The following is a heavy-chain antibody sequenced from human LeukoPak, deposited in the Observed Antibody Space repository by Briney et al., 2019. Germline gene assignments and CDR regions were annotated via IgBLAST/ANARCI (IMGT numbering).Heavy chain of an antibody. CDR2: IRSNGDTT. V-gene: IGHV3-23*01. CDR3: ARGSHNYYDSRRLDY. J-gene: IGHJ4*02. CDR1: GFTFSSIA. D-gene: IGHD3-22*01. Sequence: PSGTLRLSCAASGFTFSSIAMTWVRQAPGKGLEWVSTIRSNGDTTYYADSVKDRFSISRDNSKNTLYLQMNSLRAEDTAVYYCARGSHNYYDSRRLDYWGQGTLVTVSS.